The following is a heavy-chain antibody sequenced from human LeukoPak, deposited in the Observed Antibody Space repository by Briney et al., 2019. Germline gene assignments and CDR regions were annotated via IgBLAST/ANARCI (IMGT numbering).Heavy chain of an antibody. D-gene: IGHD3-22*01. V-gene: IGHV1-2*06. CDR2: INPNSDGT. CDR3: AREDGNYYDSSGYYYYYYYMDV. Sequence: GASVKVSCKASGYTFTGYYMHWVRQAPGQGLEWMGRINPNSDGTNYAQKFQGRVTMTRDTSISTAYMELSRLRSDDTAVYYCAREDGNYYDSSGYYYYYYYMDVWGKGTTVTVSS. J-gene: IGHJ6*03. CDR1: GYTFTGYY.